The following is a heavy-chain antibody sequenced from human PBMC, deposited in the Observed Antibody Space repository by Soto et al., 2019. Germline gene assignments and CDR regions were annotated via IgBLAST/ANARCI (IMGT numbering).Heavy chain of an antibody. CDR1: GFIFGNAW. J-gene: IGHJ4*01. Sequence: EVQLVESGGGLVKPGGSLRLSCAASGFIFGNAWINWVRQAPGKGLEWVGRIKSKTDGGTTDYAEPVKGRFAISRDDSKNIVYMQMHRLKIEDTAVYFCSTDSYNNKIVVRLDYWGHGNLGTVSS. V-gene: IGHV3-15*07. CDR3: STDSYNNKIVVRLDY. CDR2: IKSKTDGGTT. D-gene: IGHD3-22*01.